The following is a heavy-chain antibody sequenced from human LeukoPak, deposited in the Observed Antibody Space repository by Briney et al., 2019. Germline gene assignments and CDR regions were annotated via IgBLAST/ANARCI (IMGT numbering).Heavy chain of an antibody. CDR1: GFTFSSYA. Sequence: GGSLRLSCAASGFTFSSYAMSWVRQAPGKGLEWVSAISGSGGSTYYADSVKGRFTISRDNAKNSLYLQMNSLRAEDTAVYYCARGYGSGSLFDYWGQGTLVTVSS. CDR2: ISGSGGST. CDR3: ARGYGSGSLFDY. V-gene: IGHV3-23*01. J-gene: IGHJ4*02. D-gene: IGHD3-10*01.